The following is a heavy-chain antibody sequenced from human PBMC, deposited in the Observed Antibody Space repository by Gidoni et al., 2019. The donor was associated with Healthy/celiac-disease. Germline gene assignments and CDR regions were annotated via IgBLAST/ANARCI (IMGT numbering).Heavy chain of an antibody. D-gene: IGHD3-10*01. CDR2: IRSKAYGGTT. J-gene: IGHJ4*02. Sequence: EVQLVESGGGLVKPGRSLRPACTAPGFTFGDYAMSWFRQPPGKGLEGVGFIRSKAYGGTTEYAASVKGRFTISRDDSKSIAYLQMNSLKTEDTAVYYCTSSMVRGVMYYWGQGTLVTVSS. V-gene: IGHV3-49*05. CDR1: GFTFGDYA. CDR3: TSSMVRGVMYY.